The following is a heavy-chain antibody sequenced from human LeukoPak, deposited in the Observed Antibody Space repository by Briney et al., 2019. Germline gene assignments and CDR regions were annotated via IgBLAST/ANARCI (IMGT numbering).Heavy chain of an antibody. J-gene: IGHJ4*02. CDR2: ISLTGET. Sequence: PETLSLTCGVSGGSIRSTNWWSWVRQPPGQGLEWIGEISLTGETNYNPSLNGRVTMSLDGSRNQLSLTLTSVTAADTAIYYCSRESGAFSPFGYWGQGTLVIVPP. V-gene: IGHV4-4*03. CDR1: GGSIRSTNW. CDR3: SRESGAFSPFGY. D-gene: IGHD1-26*01.